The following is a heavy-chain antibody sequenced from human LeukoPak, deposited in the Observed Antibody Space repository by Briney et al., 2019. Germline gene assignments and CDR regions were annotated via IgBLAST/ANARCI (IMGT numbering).Heavy chain of an antibody. CDR1: GFTFDDYA. CDR2: ISWNSGSI. V-gene: IGHV3-9*01. Sequence: RSLRLSCAASGFTFDDYAMHWVRQAPGKGLEWVSGISWNSGSIGYADSVKGRFTISRDNAKNSLYLQMNSLRAEDTAVYYCARVAVLRYFDSQTPVYLDYWGQGTLVTVSS. D-gene: IGHD3-9*01. CDR3: ARVAVLRYFDSQTPVYLDY. J-gene: IGHJ4*02.